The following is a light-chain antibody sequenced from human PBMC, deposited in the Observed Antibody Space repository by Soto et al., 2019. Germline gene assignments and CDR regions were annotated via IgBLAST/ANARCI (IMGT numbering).Light chain of an antibody. CDR2: EVS. CDR1: SSDVGNYNS. CDR3: CSYAGSSTFV. V-gene: IGLV2-23*02. Sequence: QFVLTQPASVSGSPGQAITISCTGTSSDVGNYNSVSWYQQHPGKAPKLMIYEVSKRPSGVSNHFSGSKSGNTASLTISGLQAEDEADYYCCSYAGSSTFVFGTGTKVTVL. J-gene: IGLJ1*01.